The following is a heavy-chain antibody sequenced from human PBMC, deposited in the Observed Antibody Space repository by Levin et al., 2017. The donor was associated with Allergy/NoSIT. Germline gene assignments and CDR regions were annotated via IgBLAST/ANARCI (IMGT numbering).Heavy chain of an antibody. Sequence: LSLTCAASGFTFSSYAMSWVRQAPGKGLEWVSAISGGGGSTYYTDSVKGRFTISRDNSKNTLYLQMNSLRAEDTAVYYCAKRGNTMIVVAPGFDYWGQGTLVTVSS. CDR3: AKRGNTMIVVAPGFDY. CDR1: GFTFSSYA. V-gene: IGHV3-23*01. D-gene: IGHD3-22*01. J-gene: IGHJ4*02. CDR2: ISGGGGST.